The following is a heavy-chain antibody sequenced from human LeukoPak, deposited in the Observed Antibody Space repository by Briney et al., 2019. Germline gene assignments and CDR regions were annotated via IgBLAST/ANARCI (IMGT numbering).Heavy chain of an antibody. V-gene: IGHV3-15*01. Sequence: GGSLRLSCAASGFTFSDAWMTWVRQAPGKGLEWVGRIKSKTDGGTTDYAAPVKGRFTISRDDSKSIAYLQMNSLKTEDTAVYYCTYGDYRGNSFDYWGQGTLVTVSS. CDR1: GFTFSDAW. D-gene: IGHD4-17*01. CDR2: IKSKTDGGTT. J-gene: IGHJ4*02. CDR3: TYGDYRGNSFDY.